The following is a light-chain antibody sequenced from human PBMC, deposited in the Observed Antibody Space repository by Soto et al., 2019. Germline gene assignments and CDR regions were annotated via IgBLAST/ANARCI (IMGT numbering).Light chain of an antibody. CDR2: GAS. Sequence: EIVLTQSPGTLSLSPGERATLSCRASQSVSSSYLAWYQQRPGQAPRLLIYGASSRATGIPDRFSGSGSGTEFTLTISRLEPEDFAVYYCQHYGGSPWTFGQGTKVDIK. CDR3: QHYGGSPWT. CDR1: QSVSSSY. V-gene: IGKV3-20*01. J-gene: IGKJ1*01.